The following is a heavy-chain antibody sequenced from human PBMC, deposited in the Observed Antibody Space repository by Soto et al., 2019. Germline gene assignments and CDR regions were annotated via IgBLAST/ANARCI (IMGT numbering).Heavy chain of an antibody. D-gene: IGHD2-21*01. V-gene: IGHV1-69*01. CDR1: GGTFSDFT. Sequence: QVQLVQSGAEVRKPGSSVKVSCRASGGTFSDFTVTWVRQAPGQGLEWMGGIIPMLEATKYAQTFQDRVTFTADESTSTVFMELSSLRSEDTAGYFCATSYCGNECQPNRAFYYFGWDVWGQGTTVTVSS. CDR3: ATSYCGNECQPNRAFYYFGWDV. J-gene: IGHJ6*02. CDR2: IIPMLEAT.